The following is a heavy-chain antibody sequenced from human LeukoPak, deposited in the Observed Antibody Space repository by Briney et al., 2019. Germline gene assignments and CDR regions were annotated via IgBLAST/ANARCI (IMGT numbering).Heavy chain of an antibody. D-gene: IGHD3-10*01. V-gene: IGHV4-38-2*02. CDR2: IYHSGST. CDR3: ARVPYGSGSYYYYYYMDV. Sequence: KPSETLSLTCTVSGYSISSGYYWGWIRQPPGKGLEWIGSIYHSGSTYYNPSLKSRVTISVDTSKNQFSLKLSSVTAADTAVYYCARVPYGSGSYYYYYYMDVWGKGTTVTVSS. J-gene: IGHJ6*03. CDR1: GYSISSGYY.